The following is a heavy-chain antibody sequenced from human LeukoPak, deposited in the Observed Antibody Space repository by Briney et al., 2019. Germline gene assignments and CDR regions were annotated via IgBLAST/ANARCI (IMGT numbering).Heavy chain of an antibody. V-gene: IGHV1-2*02. J-gene: IGHJ4*02. D-gene: IGHD6-19*01. CDR3: ARREQWLVGDDY. Sequence: ASVKVSCKASGYTFTDYYMHWVRQAPGQGLEWMGWINPNTGGTNYAQKFRGRVTMTRDTSISTAYMELRSLRSDDTAVYYCARREQWLVGDDYWGQGTLVTVSS. CDR1: GYTFTDYY. CDR2: INPNTGGT.